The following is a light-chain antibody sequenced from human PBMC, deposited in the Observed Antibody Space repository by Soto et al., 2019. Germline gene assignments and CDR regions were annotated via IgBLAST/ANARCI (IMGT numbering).Light chain of an antibody. V-gene: IGLV9-49*01. CDR3: GADQGSGSNFVYV. CDR1: SGYSNYK. Sequence: QSVLTQPPSASASLGASVTLTCTLSSGYSNYKVDWYQQRPGKGPRFVMRVGTGGIVGSKGDGIPDRFSVLGSGLNRYLTIKNIQGEDESGYLCGADQGSGSNFVYVFGGGNQLTVL. CDR2: VGTGGIVG. J-gene: IGLJ7*01.